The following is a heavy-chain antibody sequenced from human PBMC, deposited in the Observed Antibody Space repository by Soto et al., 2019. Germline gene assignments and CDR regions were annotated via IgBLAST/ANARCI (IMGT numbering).Heavy chain of an antibody. J-gene: IGHJ4*02. CDR2: INHSGST. V-gene: IGHV4-34*01. D-gene: IGHD6-13*01. Sequence: SETLSLTCAVYGGSFSGYYWSWIRQPPGKGLEWIGEINHSGSTNYNPSLKSRVTISVDTSKNQFSLKLSSVTAADTAVYYCARFGIAAAKPDYWGQGTLVTVSS. CDR1: GGSFSGYY. CDR3: ARFGIAAAKPDY.